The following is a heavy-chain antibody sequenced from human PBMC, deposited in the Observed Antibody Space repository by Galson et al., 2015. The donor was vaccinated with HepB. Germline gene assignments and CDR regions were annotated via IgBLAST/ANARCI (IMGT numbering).Heavy chain of an antibody. J-gene: IGHJ5*02. D-gene: IGHD1-20*01. Sequence: PALVKPTQTLTLTCTFSGFSLSTSGVGVGWIRQPPGKALEWLALIYWDDDKRYSPSLKIRLTITKDTSKNQVVLTMTNMDPVDTATYYCAHSFPDLVNWNLRSLRFDPWGQGTLVTVSS. CDR3: AHSFPDLVNWNLRSLRFDP. CDR1: GFSLSTSGVG. CDR2: IYWDDDK. V-gene: IGHV2-5*02.